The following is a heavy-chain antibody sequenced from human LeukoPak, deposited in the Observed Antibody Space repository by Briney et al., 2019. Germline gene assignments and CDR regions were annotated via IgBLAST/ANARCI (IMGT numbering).Heavy chain of an antibody. J-gene: IGHJ4*02. CDR1: GYTFTGYY. V-gene: IGHV1-2*02. CDR2: INPNSGGT. Sequence: GASVKVSCKASGYTFTGYYMHWVRQAPGQGLEWMGWINPNSGGTNYAQKFQGRVTMTRDTSISTAYMELSRLRSDDTAVYYCARGSWSWYYYDSSGKLDYWGQGTLVTVSS. D-gene: IGHD3-22*01. CDR3: ARGSWSWYYYDSSGKLDY.